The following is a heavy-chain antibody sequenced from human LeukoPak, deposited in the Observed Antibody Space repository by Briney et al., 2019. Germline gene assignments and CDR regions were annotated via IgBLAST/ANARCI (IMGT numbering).Heavy chain of an antibody. CDR3: AKDPPTYNDYGDYDY. Sequence: QPGRSLRLSCAASGFTFSSYGMHWVRQAPGKGLEWVAVISYDGSNKYYADSVKGRFTISRDNSKNTLYLQMNSLRAEDTAVYYCAKDPPTYNDYGDYDYWGQGTLVTVSS. V-gene: IGHV3-30*18. J-gene: IGHJ4*02. CDR1: GFTFSSYG. D-gene: IGHD4-17*01. CDR2: ISYDGSNK.